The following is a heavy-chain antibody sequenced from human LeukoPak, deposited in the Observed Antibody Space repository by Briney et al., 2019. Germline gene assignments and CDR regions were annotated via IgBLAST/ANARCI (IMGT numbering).Heavy chain of an antibody. CDR1: GFTFSSYA. CDR2: ISYDGSNK. D-gene: IGHD6-19*01. J-gene: IGHJ4*02. CDR3: ARDRSGWNFDY. V-gene: IGHV3-30-3*01. Sequence: GRSLRLSCAASGFTFSSYAMHWVRQAPGKGLEWVAVISYDGSNKYYADSVKGRFTISRDNSKNTLYLQMNSLRAEDTAVYYCARDRSGWNFDYWGQGTLVTVSS.